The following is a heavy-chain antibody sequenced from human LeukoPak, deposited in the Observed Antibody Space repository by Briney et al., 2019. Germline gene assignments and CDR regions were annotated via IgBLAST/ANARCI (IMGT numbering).Heavy chain of an antibody. CDR3: AAYYYDSSGYGGAFDF. J-gene: IGHJ3*01. CDR2: FYHSGST. CDR1: GVSISSSNW. Sequence: SETLSLTCAVSGVSISSSNWWSWVRQPPGKGLEWNGEFYHSGSTNYNPSLRSRVTISVDKSKNQFSLKLSSVTAADTAVYYCAAYYYDSSGYGGAFDFWGQGTMVTVSS. D-gene: IGHD3-22*01. V-gene: IGHV4-4*02.